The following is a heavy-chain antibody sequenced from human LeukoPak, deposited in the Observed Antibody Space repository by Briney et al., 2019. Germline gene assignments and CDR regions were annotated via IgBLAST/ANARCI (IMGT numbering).Heavy chain of an antibody. CDR2: ITSGSNYM. V-gene: IGHV3-21*01. Sequence: GSLRLSCAASGFSFSYYSMHWVRQAPGKGLEWVSSITSGSNYMYYADSVKGRFTISRDNAKNSLYLQMNSLRAEDTAVYYCARDFLEWLPYSWGQGTLVTVSS. J-gene: IGHJ4*02. CDR1: GFSFSYYS. CDR3: ARDFLEWLPYS. D-gene: IGHD3-3*01.